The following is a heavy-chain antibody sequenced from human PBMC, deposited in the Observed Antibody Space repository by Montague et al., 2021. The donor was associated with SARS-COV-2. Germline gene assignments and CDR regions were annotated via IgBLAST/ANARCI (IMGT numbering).Heavy chain of an antibody. Sequence: SETLSLTCTVSGGSISSSSYYWGWIRQPPGKGLEWIGSIYYSGSTYYNPSLKSRVTISVDTSKNQFSLKLSSVTAADMAVYYCARHKRWRIAAAGRDFDYWGQGTLVTVSS. CDR3: ARHKRWRIAAAGRDFDY. CDR1: GGSISSSSYY. CDR2: IYYSGST. D-gene: IGHD6-13*01. J-gene: IGHJ4*02. V-gene: IGHV4-39*01.